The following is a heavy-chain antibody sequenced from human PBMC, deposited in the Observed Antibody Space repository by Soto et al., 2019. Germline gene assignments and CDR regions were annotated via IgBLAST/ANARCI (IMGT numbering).Heavy chain of an antibody. D-gene: IGHD3-16*01. CDR2: IWTSGST. CDR3: ATRPLLRGAP. Sequence: EVQLVESGGGWIQPGGSLRLSCEASGFTFSSNDMNWVHQAPGKGLEWVSLIWTSGSTAYADSVKGRFTISRDNSKSALYLHMSSLRAEDTAVYYCATRPLLRGAPWGQGSMVTVSS. V-gene: IGHV3-53*01. CDR1: GFTFSSND. J-gene: IGHJ3*01.